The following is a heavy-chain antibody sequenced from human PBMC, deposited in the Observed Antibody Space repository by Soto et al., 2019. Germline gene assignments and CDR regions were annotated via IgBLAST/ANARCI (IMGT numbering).Heavy chain of an antibody. CDR1: GFTFSSYA. Sequence: GGSLRLSCAASGFTFSSYAMSWVRQAPGKGLEWVSAISGSGGSTYYADSVKGRFTISRDNSKNTRYRQMNSLRAEDTAVYYCAKDPYDNFTRPLTNYYFDYWGQGTLVTVSS. CDR3: AKDPYDNFTRPLTNYYFDY. J-gene: IGHJ4*02. CDR2: ISGSGGST. V-gene: IGHV3-23*01. D-gene: IGHD3-9*01.